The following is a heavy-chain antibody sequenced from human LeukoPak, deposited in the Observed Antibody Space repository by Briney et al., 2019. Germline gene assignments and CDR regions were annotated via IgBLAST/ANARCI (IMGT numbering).Heavy chain of an antibody. J-gene: IGHJ4*02. CDR1: GFTFSSYA. Sequence: PGGSLRLSCAASGFTFSSYAMSWVRQAPGKGLEWVSAISGSDDSTYYADSVKGRFTLSRDNSKNTLYLQMSSLRAEDTAVYYCAKGPYSSGWSHFDYWGQGTLVTVSS. CDR3: AKGPYSSGWSHFDY. V-gene: IGHV3-23*01. CDR2: ISGSDDST. D-gene: IGHD6-19*01.